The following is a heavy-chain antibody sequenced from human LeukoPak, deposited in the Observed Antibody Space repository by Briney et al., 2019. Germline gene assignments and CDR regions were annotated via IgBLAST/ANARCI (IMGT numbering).Heavy chain of an antibody. CDR1: GGSISSSSYY. V-gene: IGHV4-39*07. CDR2: IYYSGST. J-gene: IGHJ6*03. CDR3: ARDHDYYCYMDV. Sequence: SETLSLTCTVSGGSISSSSYYWGWIRQPPGKGLEWIGSIYYSGSTYYNPSLKSRVTISVDTSKNQFSLKLSSVTAADTAVYYCARDHDYYCYMDVWGKGATVTVSS.